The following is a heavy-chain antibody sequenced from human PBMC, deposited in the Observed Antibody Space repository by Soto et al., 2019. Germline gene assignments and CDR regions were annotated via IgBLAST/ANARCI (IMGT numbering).Heavy chain of an antibody. CDR1: GYTLTELS. CDR2: FDPEDGET. CDR3: ATGAQGDSYGLDAFDI. V-gene: IGHV1-24*01. J-gene: IGHJ3*02. Sequence: GASVKVSCKVSGYTLTELSMHWVRQAPGKGLEWMGGFDPEDGETICAQKFQGRVTMTEDTSTDTAYMELSSLRSEDTAVYYCATGAQGDSYGLDAFDIWGQGTMVTVSS. D-gene: IGHD5-18*01.